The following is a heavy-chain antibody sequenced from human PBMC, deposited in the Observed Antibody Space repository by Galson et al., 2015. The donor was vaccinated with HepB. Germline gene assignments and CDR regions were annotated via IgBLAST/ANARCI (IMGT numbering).Heavy chain of an antibody. CDR2: ITSSGHMI. V-gene: IGHV3-9*01. Sequence: SLRLSCAGSGFTFKDFAMHWVRQAPGKGLEWVSGITSSGHMIGYADSVKGRFTISRDDAKNSLYLQMNDLRIEDAALYYCGKDKAGDLDYWGRGTLVTVSS. CDR3: GKDKAGDLDY. D-gene: IGHD7-27*01. J-gene: IGHJ4*02. CDR1: GFTFKDFA.